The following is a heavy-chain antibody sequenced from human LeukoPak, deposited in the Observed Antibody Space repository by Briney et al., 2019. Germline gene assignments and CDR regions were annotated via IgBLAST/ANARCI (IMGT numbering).Heavy chain of an antibody. CDR3: AGHKSVSYDAFDV. CDR1: GASITSYY. Sequence: SETLSLTCTVSGASITSYYWSWIRQPPGKGLEWIGYVFYSGGTLYNPSLESRVTMSVGTSKSQFSLGLTSVTAADTAVYYCAGHKSVSYDAFDVWGQATMVTVSS. J-gene: IGHJ3*01. CDR2: VFYSGGT. V-gene: IGHV4-59*08. D-gene: IGHD3-10*01.